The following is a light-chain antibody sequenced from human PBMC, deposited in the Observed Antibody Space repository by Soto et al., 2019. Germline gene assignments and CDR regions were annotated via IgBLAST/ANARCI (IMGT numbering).Light chain of an antibody. CDR3: QQYHSYPRT. J-gene: IGKJ4*02. Sequence: DIQMTQSPSTLSASVGDRVTITCRASQSSSGRLAWYQKKSGKAPTPLIYVASTLQSGVPSRFSGTGSGTEVTLTISSLQPDDFATDYCQQYHSYPRTCGGGTKVGIK. V-gene: IGKV1-5*03. CDR1: QSSSGR. CDR2: VAS.